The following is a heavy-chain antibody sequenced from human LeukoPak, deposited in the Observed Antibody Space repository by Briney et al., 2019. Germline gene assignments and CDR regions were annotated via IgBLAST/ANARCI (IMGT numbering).Heavy chain of an antibody. CDR2: IYYSGST. D-gene: IGHD6-13*01. Sequence: PSQTLSLTCTVSGSSISSGDYYWNWFRQPPGKGLEWIGYIYYSGSTYCNPSLKSRVTVSVDTSKNQFSLKLSSVTAADTAVYYCARSEARAGTFSFDYWGQGTLVTVSS. J-gene: IGHJ4*02. CDR3: ARSEARAGTFSFDY. CDR1: GSSISSGDYY. V-gene: IGHV4-30-4*08.